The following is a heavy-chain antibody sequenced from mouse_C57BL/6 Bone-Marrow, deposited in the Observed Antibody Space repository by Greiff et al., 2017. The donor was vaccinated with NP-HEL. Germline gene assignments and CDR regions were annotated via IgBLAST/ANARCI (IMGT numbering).Heavy chain of an antibody. Sequence: VQLKQSGAELVRPGASVKLSCTASGFNIKDDYMHWVKQRPEQGLEWIGWIDPENGDTEYASKFQGKATITADTSSNTAYLQLSSLTSEDTAVYYCTSRITTVPHFDYWGQGTTLTVSS. CDR3: TSRITTVPHFDY. CDR1: GFNIKDDY. J-gene: IGHJ2*01. CDR2: IDPENGDT. D-gene: IGHD1-1*01. V-gene: IGHV14-4*01.